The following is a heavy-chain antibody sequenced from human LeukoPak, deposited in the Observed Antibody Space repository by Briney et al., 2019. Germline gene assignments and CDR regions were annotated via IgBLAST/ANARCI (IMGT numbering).Heavy chain of an antibody. CDR3: AIALYGGHDY. CDR1: GFTFSSYA. D-gene: IGHD4-23*01. CDR2: LSGNGNTI. V-gene: IGHV3-23*01. Sequence: GGSLRLSCAASGFTFSSYAMSWVRQAPGKGLECVSALSGNGNTIYYADSVKGRFTISRDNSKNTLSLQMNSLRAEDTAVYYCAIALYGGHDYWGQGTLVTVSS. J-gene: IGHJ4*02.